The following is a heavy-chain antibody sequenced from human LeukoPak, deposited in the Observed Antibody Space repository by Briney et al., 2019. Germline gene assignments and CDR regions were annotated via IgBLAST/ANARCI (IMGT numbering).Heavy chain of an antibody. J-gene: IGHJ4*02. D-gene: IGHD5-12*01. Sequence: AGSLRLSCEASGFSFSAAWMTWVRQAPGKGLEWVATIKNDGSDKYYVDSVKGRFTLSRDNAKNSVYLQMNSLRVEDTAVYYCVNLGYSDGGQGTLVTVSS. V-gene: IGHV3-7*01. CDR2: IKNDGSDK. CDR1: GFSFSAAW. CDR3: VNLGYSD.